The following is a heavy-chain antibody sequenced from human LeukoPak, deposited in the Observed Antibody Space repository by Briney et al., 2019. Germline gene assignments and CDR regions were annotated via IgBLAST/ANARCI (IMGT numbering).Heavy chain of an antibody. D-gene: IGHD5-24*01. CDR3: ARSEIPGYYMDV. J-gene: IGHJ6*03. Sequence: GGSLRLSCAASGFTFSSYSMNWVRQAPGKGLEWVSYISSSSSTIYYADSVKGRFTISRDNAKNSLYLQMNSLRVEDTAVYYCARSEIPGYYMDVWGKGTTVIVSS. CDR1: GFTFSSYS. V-gene: IGHV3-48*01. CDR2: ISSSSSTI.